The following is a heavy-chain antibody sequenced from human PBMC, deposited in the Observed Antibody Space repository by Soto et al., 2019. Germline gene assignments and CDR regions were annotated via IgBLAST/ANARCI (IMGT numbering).Heavy chain of an antibody. CDR1: RYSINNNNW. D-gene: IGHD5-12*01. Sequence: PSETLSLTCDVSRYSINNNNWWCWVRQPPGGGLEWIGELHHGGSTNYNPSLESRATFSVDISKNQFFLKLSSVTAADTAVYYCTKNSAYALDYWGQGTLVTVS. CDR2: LHHGGST. V-gene: IGHV4-4*02. J-gene: IGHJ4*02. CDR3: TKNSAYALDY.